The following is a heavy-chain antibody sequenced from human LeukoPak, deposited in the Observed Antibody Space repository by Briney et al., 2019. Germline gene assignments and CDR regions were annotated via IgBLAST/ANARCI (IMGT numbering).Heavy chain of an antibody. CDR3: ARDSSGYYRRNNYFDY. J-gene: IGHJ4*02. V-gene: IGHV4-39*07. CDR1: TFSSYW. Sequence: TFSSYWMSWVRQAPGKGLEWIGSIYYSGSTYYNPSLKSRVTISVDTSKNQFSLKLSSVTAADTAVYYCARDSSGYYRRNNYFDYWGQGTLVTVSS. D-gene: IGHD3-22*01. CDR2: IYYSGST.